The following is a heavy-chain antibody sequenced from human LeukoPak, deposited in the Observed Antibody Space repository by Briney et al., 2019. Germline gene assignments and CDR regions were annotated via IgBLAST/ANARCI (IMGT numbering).Heavy chain of an antibody. Sequence: SETLSRTCAVYAASFSDYYWSWIRQPPGKGLEWIGEINHSGLTNYNPSLKSRVSISVDTSKNQFSLKLSSVPAADTAVYYCARRLQSASQNMDVWGKGTTVTVSS. J-gene: IGHJ6*03. CDR2: INHSGLT. CDR1: AASFSDYY. V-gene: IGHV4-34*01. D-gene: IGHD5-24*01. CDR3: ARRLQSASQNMDV.